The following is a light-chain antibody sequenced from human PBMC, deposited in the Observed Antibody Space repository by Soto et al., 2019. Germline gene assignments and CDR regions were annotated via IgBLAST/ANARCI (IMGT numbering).Light chain of an antibody. Sequence: TQSPVTLSLSPGERATLSCRASQSFRGLLAWYQQKPGQAPRLLIYDASSRATGIPARFSGSGSGTEFVLTISSLQSEDFAVYYCQQYDAWPFTFGGGTKVDI. CDR2: DAS. V-gene: IGKV3-15*01. J-gene: IGKJ4*01. CDR3: QQYDAWPFT. CDR1: QSFRGL.